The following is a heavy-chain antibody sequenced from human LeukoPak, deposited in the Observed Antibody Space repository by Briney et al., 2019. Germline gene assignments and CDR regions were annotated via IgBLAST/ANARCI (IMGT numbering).Heavy chain of an antibody. CDR3: ASERWSHFDY. V-gene: IGHV3-30*03. J-gene: IGHJ4*02. CDR1: GFTFSSYG. D-gene: IGHD4-23*01. Sequence: GGSLRLSCAASGFTFSSYGMHWVRQAPGKGLEWVAVISYDGSNKYYADSVKGRFTISRDNSKNTLYLQMNSLRAEDTAVYYCASERWSHFDYWGQGTPVTVSS. CDR2: ISYDGSNK.